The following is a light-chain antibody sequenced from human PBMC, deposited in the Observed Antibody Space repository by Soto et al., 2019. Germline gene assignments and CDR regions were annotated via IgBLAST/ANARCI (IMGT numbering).Light chain of an antibody. CDR1: ISDVGGYNY. J-gene: IGLJ2*01. Sequence: QSALTQPASVSGSPGQSITISCTGTISDVGGYNYVSWYQQHPGKAPTLMISDVSNRPSGVSNRFSGSKSGNTASLTISGLQAEDEADYYCSSYTSRSTVVIGGGTKLTVL. CDR2: DVS. V-gene: IGLV2-14*03. CDR3: SSYTSRSTVV.